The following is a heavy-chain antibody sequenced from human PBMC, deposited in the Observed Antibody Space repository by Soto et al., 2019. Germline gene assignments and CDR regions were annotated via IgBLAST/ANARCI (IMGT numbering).Heavy chain of an antibody. J-gene: IGHJ3*02. CDR1: GFTFSSYA. V-gene: IGHV3-23*01. CDR3: AKGREGFGNDAFDI. Sequence: EVQLLESGGGLVQPGGPLTPSCAASGFTFSSYAMSWVRQAPGKGLEWVSGISGSGGNTYYADSVKGRFTISRDNSKNTLYLQMNTLRAEDTAVYYCAKGREGFGNDAFDIWGQGTMVTVSS. CDR2: ISGSGGNT. D-gene: IGHD3-10*01.